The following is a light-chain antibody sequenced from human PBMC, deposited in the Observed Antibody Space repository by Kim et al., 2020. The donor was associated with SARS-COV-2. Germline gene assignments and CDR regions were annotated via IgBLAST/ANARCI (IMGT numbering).Light chain of an antibody. CDR1: QGISNY. J-gene: IGKJ4*01. V-gene: IGKV1-27*01. CDR2: DAS. CDR3: QQFKIAPLT. Sequence: ASVGDRVTITCRASQGISNYLAWYQQKPGKVPEVLIYDASTLQSGVPSRFSGSGSGTDFTLTISSLQAEDVATHYCQQFKIAPLTFGGGTKVDIK.